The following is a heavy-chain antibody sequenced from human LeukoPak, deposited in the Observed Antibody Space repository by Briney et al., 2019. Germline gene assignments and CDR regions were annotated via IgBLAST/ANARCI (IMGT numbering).Heavy chain of an antibody. D-gene: IGHD5-12*01. CDR3: AREAYSGYDHVARLYHYYYMDV. V-gene: IGHV4-39*07. J-gene: IGHJ6*03. CDR1: GGSISSSSYF. Sequence: SETLSLTCTVSGGSISSSSYFWGWIRQPPGKGLEWIGSMFHSGSTYYIPSLKSRVTISVDTSKNQFSLKLSSVTAADTAVYYCAREAYSGYDHVARLYHYYYMDVWGKGTTVTVSS. CDR2: MFHSGST.